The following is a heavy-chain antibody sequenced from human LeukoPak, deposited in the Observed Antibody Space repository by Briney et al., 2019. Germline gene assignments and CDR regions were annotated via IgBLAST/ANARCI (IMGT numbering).Heavy chain of an antibody. J-gene: IGHJ4*02. D-gene: IGHD2-21*02. CDR1: GFTFSTYW. V-gene: IGHV3-7*01. Sequence: GGSLRLSCAASGFTFSTYWMNSYRQAPGKGVEWVGNINQDASEINYVDSVRGRFTISRDNAKNSLHLQMTSLRDEDTAVYYCATDRDNSDWQKRFDSWGQGTLVTVSS. CDR2: INQDASEI. CDR3: ATDRDNSDWQKRFDS.